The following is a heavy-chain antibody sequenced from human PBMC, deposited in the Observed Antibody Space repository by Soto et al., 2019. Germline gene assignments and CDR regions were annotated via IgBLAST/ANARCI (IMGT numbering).Heavy chain of an antibody. CDR1: GGSISSGGYS. V-gene: IGHV4-30-4*07. D-gene: IGHD3-3*01. CDR3: ASFGVASMNWFDP. CDR2: IYYSGST. Sequence: SETLSLTCAVSGGSISSGGYSWSWIRQPPGKGLEWIGYIYYSGSTNYNPSLKSRVTISVDTSKNQFSLKLTSVTAADTAVYYCASFGVASMNWFDPWGQGTLVTVSS. J-gene: IGHJ5*02.